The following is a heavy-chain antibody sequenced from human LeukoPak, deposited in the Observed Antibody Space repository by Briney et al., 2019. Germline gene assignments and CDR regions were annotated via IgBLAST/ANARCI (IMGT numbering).Heavy chain of an antibody. Sequence: ASVTVSCTASGYTFTIYGISWVRQAPGQGLEWMGWISAYNGNTNYAQKFQGRVTMTRDTSISTAYMELSRLRSDDTAVYYCATGIAAAGFDYWGQGTLVTVSS. CDR2: ISAYNGNT. V-gene: IGHV1-18*01. J-gene: IGHJ4*02. CDR1: GYTFTIYG. D-gene: IGHD6-13*01. CDR3: ATGIAAAGFDY.